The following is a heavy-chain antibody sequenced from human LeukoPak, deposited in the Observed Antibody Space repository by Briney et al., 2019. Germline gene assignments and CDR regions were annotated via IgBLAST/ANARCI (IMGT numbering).Heavy chain of an antibody. CDR3: AAPVSDSSGYYLAAFDI. V-gene: IGHV4-4*02. CDR2: IYHSGST. Sequence: SGTLSLTCAVSGGSISRSNWWSWVGQPPGKGLEWIGEIYHSGSTNYNPSLKSRVTISADKSKNQFSLKLTSVTAADTAVYYCAAPVSDSSGYYLAAFDIWGQGTMVTVSS. D-gene: IGHD3-22*01. CDR1: GGSISRSNW. J-gene: IGHJ3*02.